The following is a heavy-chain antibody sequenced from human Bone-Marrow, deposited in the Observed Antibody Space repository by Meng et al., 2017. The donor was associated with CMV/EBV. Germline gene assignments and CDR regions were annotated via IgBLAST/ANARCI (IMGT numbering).Heavy chain of an antibody. CDR3: ARAKLRSSPRLDAFDI. J-gene: IGHJ3*02. D-gene: IGHD6-13*01. CDR1: GYTFTSYY. V-gene: IGHV1-46*01. CDR2: IKPSGGST. Sequence: ASVKVSCKASGYTFTSYYMHWVRQAPGQGLEWMGIIKPSGGSTSYAQKFQGRVTMTRDTSTSTVYMELSSLRSEDTAVYYCARAKLRSSPRLDAFDIWGQGTMVTVSS.